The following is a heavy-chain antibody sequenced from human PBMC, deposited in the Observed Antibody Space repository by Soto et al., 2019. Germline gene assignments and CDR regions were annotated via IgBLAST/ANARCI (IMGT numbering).Heavy chain of an antibody. Sequence: SGGSLRLSCTTSGFTFADYAVSWVRQAPGKGLEWVGFIRSKSYGGTTEYAASVKGRFTISRDDSKGIAYLQMDSLKTEDTAVYFCSRNVIANFWGQGTLVTVSS. D-gene: IGHD2-21*01. CDR2: IRSKSYGGTT. CDR3: SRNVIANF. J-gene: IGHJ4*02. CDR1: GFTFADYA. V-gene: IGHV3-49*04.